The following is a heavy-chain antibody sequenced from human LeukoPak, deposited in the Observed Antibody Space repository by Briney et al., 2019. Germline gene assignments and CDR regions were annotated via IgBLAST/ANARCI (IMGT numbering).Heavy chain of an antibody. CDR2: INHSGST. D-gene: IGHD4-17*01. J-gene: IGHJ5*02. CDR1: GGSFSGYY. V-gene: IGHV4-34*01. CDR3: ARGPPYGDFGNWFDP. Sequence: SETLSLTCAVYGGSFSGYYWSWIRQPPGKGLEWIGEINHSGSTNYNPSLKSRVTISVDTSKNQFSLKLNSVTAADTAVYYCARGPPYGDFGNWFDPWGQGTLVTVSS.